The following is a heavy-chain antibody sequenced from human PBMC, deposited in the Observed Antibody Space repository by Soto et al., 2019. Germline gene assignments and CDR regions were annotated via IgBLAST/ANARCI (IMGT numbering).Heavy chain of an antibody. J-gene: IGHJ4*02. CDR1: GFTFSSCG. CDR3: TRGFPRRLIAAPFDY. D-gene: IGHD6-6*01. Sequence: QVQLVESGGGVVQPGRSLRLSCAASGFTFSSCGMHWVRQAPGKGLEWVAVIWFDGSNKYYADSVKGRFTISRDNSKNTLYQQMNTRRADDTAVYYCTRGFPRRLIAAPFDYWGQGTLVTVSS. CDR2: IWFDGSNK. V-gene: IGHV3-33*01.